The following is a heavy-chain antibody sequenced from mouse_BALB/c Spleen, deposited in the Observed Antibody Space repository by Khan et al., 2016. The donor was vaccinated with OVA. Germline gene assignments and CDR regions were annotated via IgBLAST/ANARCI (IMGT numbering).Heavy chain of an antibody. Sequence: EVQLQESGPELVKPGASVKISCKASGYSFTGYFMNWVMQSHGKSLEWIGRINPHIGETFYNQKFKDKATLTVDKSSSTAHMELRSLASEDSAVYYCARIYCSDLDYWGQGTTLTVSS. CDR1: GYSFTGYF. V-gene: IGHV1-20*02. CDR2: INPHIGET. D-gene: IGHD1-1*01. CDR3: ARIYCSDLDY. J-gene: IGHJ2*01.